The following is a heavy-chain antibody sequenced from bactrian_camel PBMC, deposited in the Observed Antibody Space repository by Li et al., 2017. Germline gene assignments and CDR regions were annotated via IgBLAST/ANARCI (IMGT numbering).Heavy chain of an antibody. CDR1: GFTFSNNA. CDR2: IHGGGGST. D-gene: IGHD1*01. Sequence: DVQLVESGGGLVQPGGSLRLSCAASGFTFSNNAMSWVRQAPGKGLEWVSDIHGGGGSTYYTDAVKGRFTISHDNAKNSVDLQMNSLKPDDTAVYYCAATDRCCRSRGVVPRGPRSPSP. J-gene: IGHJ4*01. V-gene: IGHV3S40*01.